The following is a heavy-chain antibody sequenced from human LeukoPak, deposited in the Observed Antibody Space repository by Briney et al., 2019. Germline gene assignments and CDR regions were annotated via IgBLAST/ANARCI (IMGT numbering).Heavy chain of an antibody. Sequence: ASVKVSCKASGYTFTGYYIHWVRQAPGQGLEWMGWINPNSGGTIYAQKFQGRVTMTRDTSISTVYMELSRLRSDDTAVYYCARDGVVTMELDSWGQGTLVTVSS. V-gene: IGHV1-2*02. CDR2: INPNSGGT. D-gene: IGHD3-3*01. J-gene: IGHJ4*02. CDR1: GYTFTGYY. CDR3: ARDGVVTMELDS.